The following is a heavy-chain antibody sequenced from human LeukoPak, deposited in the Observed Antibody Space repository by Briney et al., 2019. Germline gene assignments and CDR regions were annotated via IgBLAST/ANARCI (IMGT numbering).Heavy chain of an antibody. CDR2: IYYSGSTT. D-gene: IGHD3-22*01. Sequence: SETLSLTCTVSGGSISSSSHYWGWIRQPPGKGLEWIGSIYYSGSTTYYKPSLKSRVTISVDTSKNQFSLKLSSVTAADTAVYYCARGGPRRYDSSGYYHYFDYWGQGTLVTVSS. J-gene: IGHJ4*02. V-gene: IGHV4-39*07. CDR3: ARGGPRRYDSSGYYHYFDY. CDR1: GGSISSSSHY.